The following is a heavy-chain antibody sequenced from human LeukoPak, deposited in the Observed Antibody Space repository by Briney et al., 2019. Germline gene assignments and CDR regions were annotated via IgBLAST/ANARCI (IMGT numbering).Heavy chain of an antibody. V-gene: IGHV1-69*06. D-gene: IGHD2-2*01. J-gene: IGHJ6*04. CDR3: ARMSGNVVVPAGTLGYYYYYGMDV. CDR2: IIPIFGAA. CDR1: GGTFSSYA. Sequence: SVKVSCKASGGTFSSYAISWVRQAPGQGLEWMGGIIPIFGAANYAQKFQGRVTITADKSTSTAYMELSSLRSEDTAVYYCARMSGNVVVPAGTLGYYYYYGMDVWGKGTTVTVSS.